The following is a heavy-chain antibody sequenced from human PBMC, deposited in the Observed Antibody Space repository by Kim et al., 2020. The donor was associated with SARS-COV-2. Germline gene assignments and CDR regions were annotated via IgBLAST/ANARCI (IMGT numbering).Heavy chain of an antibody. D-gene: IGHD2-8*01. CDR3: ARLNGGDY. V-gene: IGHV4-39*01. J-gene: IGHJ4*02. Sequence: YTGNNHYNPSLKNRFTISVDTSKTQFSLNLRSVTAAETAVYYCARLNGGDYWGQGTLVLVSS. CDR2: YTGNN.